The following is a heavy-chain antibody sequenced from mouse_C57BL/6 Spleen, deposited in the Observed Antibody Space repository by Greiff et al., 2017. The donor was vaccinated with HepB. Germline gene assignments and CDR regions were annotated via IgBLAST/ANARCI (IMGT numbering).Heavy chain of an antibody. J-gene: IGHJ3*01. CDR3: ARSGDGYSLAY. CDR1: GYTFTDYY. V-gene: IGHV1-19*01. CDR2: INPYNGGT. D-gene: IGHD2-3*01. Sequence: EVQLQQSGPVLVKPGASVKMSCKASGYTFTDYYMNWVKQSHGKSLEWIGVINPYNGGTSYNQKFKGKATLTVDKSSSTAYMELNSLTSEDSAVYYCARSGDGYSLAYWGQGTLVTVSA.